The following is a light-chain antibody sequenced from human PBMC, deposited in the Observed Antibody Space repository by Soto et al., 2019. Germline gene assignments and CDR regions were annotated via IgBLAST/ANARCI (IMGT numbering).Light chain of an antibody. CDR3: QQSYSTAWT. CDR1: SGVRSN. V-gene: IGKV3-15*01. CDR2: GAS. J-gene: IGKJ1*01. Sequence: EIVMTQSPATLSVSPGERATLSFRASSGVRSNLAWYQQKPGQAPRLLIYGASTRATVIPARFSGSGSGADFTLTISSLQPEDFATYYCQQSYSTAWTFGQGTKVDI.